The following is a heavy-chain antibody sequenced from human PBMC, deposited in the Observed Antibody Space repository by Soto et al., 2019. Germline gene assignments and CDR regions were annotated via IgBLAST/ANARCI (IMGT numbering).Heavy chain of an antibody. J-gene: IGHJ4*02. CDR3: ARGRYGDY. CDR2: ISAHNGNT. CDR1: GSTFTSYG. D-gene: IGHD1-1*01. V-gene: IGHV1-18*01. Sequence: QVHLVQSGAEVKKPGASVKVSCKGSGSTFTSYGITWVRQAPGQGLEWMGWISAHNGNTDYAQRLQGRVTVTRDTSTSTAYMELRSLRSDDTAVYYCARGRYGDYWGQGALVTVSS.